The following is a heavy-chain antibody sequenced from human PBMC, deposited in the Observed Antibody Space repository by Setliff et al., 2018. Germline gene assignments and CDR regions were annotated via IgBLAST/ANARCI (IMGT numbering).Heavy chain of an antibody. CDR2: IKQDGSEI. D-gene: IGHD3-10*01. J-gene: IGHJ4*02. Sequence: GGSLRLSCAASAFTFSSYWLNWVRQAPGKGLEWVANIKQDGSEIYYADSVRGRFTISRDTAKNSVYLQMNSLRAEDTAVYYCASYYYGSGSSYIPPHFDYWGLGTLVTVSS. CDR1: AFTFSSYW. V-gene: IGHV3-7*01. CDR3: ASYYYGSGSSYIPPHFDY.